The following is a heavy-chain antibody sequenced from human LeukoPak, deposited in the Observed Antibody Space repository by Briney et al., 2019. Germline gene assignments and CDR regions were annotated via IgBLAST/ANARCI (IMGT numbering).Heavy chain of an antibody. V-gene: IGHV3-64D*09. CDR1: GFTFSSSA. D-gene: IGHD2/OR15-2a*01. Sequence: GGSLRLSCSASGFTFSSSAMHWVRQAPGKGLEYVAAISRNGGSTYYADSVKGRFTISRDNSKSTLYLQMSSLRAEDTAVYLCVKDLRSDFMGVLSRYLSYWGQGTLVTVSS. CDR2: ISRNGGST. J-gene: IGHJ4*02. CDR3: VKDLRSDFMGVLSRYLSY.